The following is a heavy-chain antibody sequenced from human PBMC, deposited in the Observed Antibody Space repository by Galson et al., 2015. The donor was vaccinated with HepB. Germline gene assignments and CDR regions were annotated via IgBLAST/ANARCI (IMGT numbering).Heavy chain of an antibody. V-gene: IGHV5-51*03. CDR3: ARGGLEWLLSPSVSPSYHMDV. D-gene: IGHD3-3*01. CDR1: GYSFTSYW. CDR2: IYPGDSDT. Sequence: QSGAEVKKPGESLKISCKGSGYSFTSYWIGWVRQMPGKGLGWMGIIYPGDSDTRYSPSFQGQVTISADKSISTAYLQWSSLKASDTAMYYCARGGLEWLLSPSVSPSYHMDVWGKGTTVTVSS. J-gene: IGHJ6*03.